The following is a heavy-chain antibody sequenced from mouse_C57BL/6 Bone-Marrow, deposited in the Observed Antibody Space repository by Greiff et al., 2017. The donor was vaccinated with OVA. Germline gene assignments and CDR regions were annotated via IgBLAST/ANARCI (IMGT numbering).Heavy chain of an antibody. CDR1: GYTFTSYG. CDR2: IYPRSGNT. Sequence: VQLQQSGAELARPGASVKLSCKASGYTFTSYGISWVKQRTGQGLEWIGEIYPRSGNTYYNEKFKGKATLTADKSSSTAYMALRSLTSEGSAVYFCARWGLREGFAYWGQGTLVTVSA. V-gene: IGHV1-81*01. D-gene: IGHD2-13*01. J-gene: IGHJ3*01. CDR3: ARWGLREGFAY.